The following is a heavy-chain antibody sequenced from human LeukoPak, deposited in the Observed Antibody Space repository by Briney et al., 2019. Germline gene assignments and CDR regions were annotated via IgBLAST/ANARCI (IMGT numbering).Heavy chain of an antibody. CDR1: GYSISSGYY. CDR2: IYHSGST. CDR3: ARDYVWTYYYDSSGYFYYFDY. D-gene: IGHD3-22*01. J-gene: IGHJ4*02. V-gene: IGHV4-38-2*02. Sequence: PSETLSLTCTVSGYSISSGYYWGWIRQPPGKGLEWIGSIYHSGSTYYNPSLKSRVTISVDTSKNQFSLKLSSVTAADTAVYYCARDYVWTYYYDSSGYFYYFDYWGQGTLVTVSS.